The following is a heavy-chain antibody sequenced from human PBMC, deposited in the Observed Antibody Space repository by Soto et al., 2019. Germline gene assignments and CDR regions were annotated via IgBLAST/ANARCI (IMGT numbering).Heavy chain of an antibody. CDR1: GFTFSSYS. J-gene: IGHJ4*02. D-gene: IGHD1-20*01. CDR2: ISFDGSRK. CDR3: ARDLTGTGIMVD. Sequence: GGSLRLSCAASGFTFSSYSMNWVRQAPGKGLEWVAVISFDGSRKYFAGSVKGRFIISRDNSKNTMFLQMNSLGLEDTAVYYCARDLTGTGIMVDWGQGTLVTVSS. V-gene: IGHV3-30*03.